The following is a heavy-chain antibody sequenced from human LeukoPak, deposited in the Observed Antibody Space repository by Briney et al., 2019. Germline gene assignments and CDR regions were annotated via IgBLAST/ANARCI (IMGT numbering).Heavy chain of an antibody. D-gene: IGHD1-26*01. CDR1: GLTFSSYA. CDR2: ISSSGSNI. J-gene: IGHJ4*02. V-gene: IGHV3-48*02. CDR3: ARHYSGSYYVVGY. Sequence: GGSLRLSCAASGLTFSSYAMSWVRQAPGKGLEWVSYISSSGSNIYYADSVKGRFTISRDNAKNSLYLQMNSLRDEDTAVYYCARHYSGSYYVVGYWGQGTLVTVSS.